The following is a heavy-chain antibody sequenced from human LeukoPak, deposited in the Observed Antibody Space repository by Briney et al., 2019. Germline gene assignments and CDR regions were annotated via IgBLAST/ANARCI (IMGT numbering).Heavy chain of an antibody. CDR2: IYHSGST. CDR1: GGSISSSSYY. D-gene: IGHD3-16*01. J-gene: IGHJ4*02. Sequence: SETLSLTCTVSGGSISSSSYYWGWIRQPPGKGLEWIGSIYHSGSTYYNPSLKSRVTISVDTSKNQFSLKLSSVTAADTAVYYCAREKFNYDLLHFFDYWGQGTLVTVFS. CDR3: AREKFNYDLLHFFDY. V-gene: IGHV4-39*07.